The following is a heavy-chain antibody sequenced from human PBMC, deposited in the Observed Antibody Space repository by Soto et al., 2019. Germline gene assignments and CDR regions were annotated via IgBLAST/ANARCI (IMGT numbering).Heavy chain of an antibody. CDR2: IYYSGST. J-gene: IGHJ4*02. CDR1: GGSISSYY. V-gene: IGHV4-59*01. CDR3: ARDKGAQIDY. Sequence: PSETLSLTCTVSGGSISSYYWSWIRQPPGKGLEWIGYIYYSGSTNYNPSLKSRVTISVDTSKNQFSLKLSSVTAADTAVYYCARDKGAQIDYWGQGTLVTVSS.